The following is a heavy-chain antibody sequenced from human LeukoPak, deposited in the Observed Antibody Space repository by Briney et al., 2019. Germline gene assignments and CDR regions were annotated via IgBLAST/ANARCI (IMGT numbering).Heavy chain of an antibody. Sequence: PSETLSLTCTVSGGSISSYYWSWIRQPPGKGLEWIGYIYYSGSTNYNPSLKSRVTISVDTSKNQFSLKLSSVSAADTAVYYCARARPPGHRPCYMDVWGKGTTVTISS. J-gene: IGHJ6*03. CDR3: ARARPPGHRPCYMDV. CDR2: IYYSGST. V-gene: IGHV4-59*01. CDR1: GGSISSYY.